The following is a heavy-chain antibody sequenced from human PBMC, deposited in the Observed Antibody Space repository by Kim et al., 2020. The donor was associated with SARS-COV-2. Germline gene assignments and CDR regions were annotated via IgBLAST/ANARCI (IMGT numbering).Heavy chain of an antibody. V-gene: IGHV3-11*05. D-gene: IGHD6-13*01. J-gene: IGHJ5*02. Sequence: GGSLRLSCAASGFTFSDYYMNWIRQAPGKGLEWLSDISSSGSYIVYAESVKGRFSISRDNAKKSLYLQMNSLRAEDTAVYYCARVSSGSSSWYWFDGWGQGTLVTVSS. CDR3: ARVSSGSSSWYWFDG. CDR1: GFTFSDYY. CDR2: ISSSGSYI.